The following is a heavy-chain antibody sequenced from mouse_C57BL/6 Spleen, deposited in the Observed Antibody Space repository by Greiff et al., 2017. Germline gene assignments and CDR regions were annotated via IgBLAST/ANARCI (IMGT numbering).Heavy chain of an antibody. Sequence: EVQLQESGPGLVKPSQSLSLTCSVTGYSITSGYYWNWIRQFPGNKLEWMGYISYDGSNNYNPSLKNRITITRDTSKNQFFLKLNSVTTEDTATYYGARDRDYYGPSWFAYWGQGTLVTVSA. CDR2: ISYDGSN. D-gene: IGHD1-1*01. J-gene: IGHJ3*01. CDR1: GYSITSGYY. CDR3: ARDRDYYGPSWFAY. V-gene: IGHV3-6*01.